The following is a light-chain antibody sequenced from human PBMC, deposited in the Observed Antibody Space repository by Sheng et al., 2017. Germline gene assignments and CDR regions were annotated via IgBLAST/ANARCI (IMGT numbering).Light chain of an antibody. Sequence: ETVMTQSPATLSVSPGERAALSCRASQSVYSLAWYQQKPGQAPRLLIYGASTRATDIPARFSGSGSGTEFILTITSLQSEDSAVYYCQQYNTWPYTFGQGTKLEI. CDR3: QQYNTWPYT. CDR1: QSVYS. J-gene: IGKJ2*01. CDR2: GAS. V-gene: IGKV3-15*01.